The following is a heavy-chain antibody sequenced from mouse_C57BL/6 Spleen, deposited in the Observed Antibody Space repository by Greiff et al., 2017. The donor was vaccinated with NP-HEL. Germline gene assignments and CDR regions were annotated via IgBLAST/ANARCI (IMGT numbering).Heavy chain of an antibody. V-gene: IGHV1-50*01. Sequence: QVQLKQPGAELVKPGASVKLSCKASGYTFTSYWMQWVKQRPGQGLEWIGEIDPSDSYTNYNQKFKGKATLTVDTSSSTAYMQLSSLTSEDSAVYYCAAYTPYAMDYWGQGTSVTVSS. CDR1: GYTFTSYW. J-gene: IGHJ4*01. CDR2: IDPSDSYT. CDR3: AAYTPYAMDY. D-gene: IGHD6-5*01.